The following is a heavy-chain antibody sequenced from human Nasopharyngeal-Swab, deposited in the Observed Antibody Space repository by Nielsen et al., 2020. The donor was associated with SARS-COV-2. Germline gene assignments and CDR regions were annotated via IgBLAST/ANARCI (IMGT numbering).Heavy chain of an antibody. J-gene: IGHJ4*02. CDR1: GGSISSSSYY. D-gene: IGHD3-3*01. V-gene: IGHV4-39*01. Sequence: SETLSLTCTVSGGSISSSSYYWGWIRQPPVKGLEYIGSIYYRGSTNYNPSLRGRVTISVDTSKNQFSLKLSSVTAADTAVYYCARREGAIFGVVTYFDYWGQGTLVTVSS. CDR2: IYYRGST. CDR3: ARREGAIFGVVTYFDY.